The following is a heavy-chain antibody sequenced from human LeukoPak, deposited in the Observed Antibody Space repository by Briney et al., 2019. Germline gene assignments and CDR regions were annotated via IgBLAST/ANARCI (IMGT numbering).Heavy chain of an antibody. J-gene: IGHJ4*02. D-gene: IGHD3-10*01. CDR2: IYPGDSDT. CDR3: ARRDHYYGSGNYYSFDY. CDR1: GYSFTGYW. Sequence: GESLKISCKGSGYSFTGYWIGWVRQMPGKGLEWMGIIYPGDSDTRYSPSFQGQVTISADKSISTAYLQWSSLKASDTAMYYCARRDHYYGSGNYYSFDYWGQGTLVTVSS. V-gene: IGHV5-51*01.